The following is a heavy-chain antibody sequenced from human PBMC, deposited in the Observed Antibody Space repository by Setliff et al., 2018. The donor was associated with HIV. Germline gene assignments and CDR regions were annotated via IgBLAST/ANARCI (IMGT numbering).Heavy chain of an antibody. CDR3: ARHPDSGFYYSPLLNNWYFDL. J-gene: IGHJ2*01. Sequence: SETLSLTCIVSGASISTYSWSWIRQSPEKGLECIGYISTSGSTNYNPSLKSRVTISLDTSKNQFSLKLTSVTAADTAVYYCARHPDSGFYYSPLLNNWYFDLWGPGTLVTVSS. V-gene: IGHV4-4*09. D-gene: IGHD3-22*01. CDR2: ISTSGST. CDR1: GASISTYS.